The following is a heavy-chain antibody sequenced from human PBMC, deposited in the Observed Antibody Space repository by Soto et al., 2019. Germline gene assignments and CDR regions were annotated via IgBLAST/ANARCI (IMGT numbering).Heavy chain of an antibody. CDR2: ISSSSYI. V-gene: IGHV3-21*01. CDR1: GFTFSSYS. CDR3: ARDHPYCSGGSCPSWFDP. D-gene: IGHD2-15*01. Sequence: GGSLRLSCAASGFTFSSYSMNWVRQAPGKGLEWVSSISSSSYIYYADSVKGRFTISRDNAKNSLYLQMNSLIAEDTAVYYCARDHPYCSGGSCPSWFDPWGQGTLVTVSS. J-gene: IGHJ5*02.